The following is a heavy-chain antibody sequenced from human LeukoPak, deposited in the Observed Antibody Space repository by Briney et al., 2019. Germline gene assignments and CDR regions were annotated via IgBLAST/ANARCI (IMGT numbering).Heavy chain of an antibody. CDR1: GFTFNTYA. Sequence: GGSLRLSCAASGFTFNTYAMTWVRQAPGMGLEWVSGISGSGSNAYYAGSVKDRFTISRDNSKNTLYLQMNSLRVEDTALYYCAKDLQRWIQLPDYWGQGTLVTVSS. CDR2: ISGSGSNA. D-gene: IGHD5-24*01. CDR3: AKDLQRWIQLPDY. J-gene: IGHJ4*02. V-gene: IGHV3-23*01.